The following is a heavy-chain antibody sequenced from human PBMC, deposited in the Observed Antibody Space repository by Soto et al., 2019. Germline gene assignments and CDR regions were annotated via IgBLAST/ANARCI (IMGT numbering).Heavy chain of an antibody. J-gene: IGHJ5*02. CDR1: GGSISSGDYY. Sequence: SETLSLTCTVAGGSISSGDYYWSWIRQPPGKGLEWIGYIYYSGSTHYNPSLKSRVTISVDTSKNQFSLKLSSVTAADTAVYYCARERPDGARLDPWGQGTLVTVSS. D-gene: IGHD6-6*01. CDR2: IYYSGST. V-gene: IGHV4-30-4*01. CDR3: ARERPDGARLDP.